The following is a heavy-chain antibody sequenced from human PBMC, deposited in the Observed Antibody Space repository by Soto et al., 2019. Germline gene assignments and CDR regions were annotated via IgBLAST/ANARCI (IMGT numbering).Heavy chain of an antibody. J-gene: IGHJ3*02. CDR1: GFTFSSYG. D-gene: IGHD2-2*01. CDR2: ISYDGSNK. CDR3: AKFIVVVPAATIDDAFDI. Sequence: PGGSLRLPCAASGFTFSSYGMHWVRQAPGKGLEWVAVISYDGSNKYYADSVKGRFTISRDNSKNTLYLQMNSLRAEDTAVYYCAKFIVVVPAATIDDAFDIWGQGTMVTVSS. V-gene: IGHV3-30*18.